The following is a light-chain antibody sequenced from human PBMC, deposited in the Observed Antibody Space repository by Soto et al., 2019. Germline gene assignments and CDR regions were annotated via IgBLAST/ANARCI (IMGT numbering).Light chain of an antibody. CDR2: DAS. J-gene: IGKJ5*01. CDR3: QQRSNWP. CDR1: QSVSSY. Sequence: EIVLTQSPATLSLSPGERATLSCRASQSVSSYLAWYQQKPGQAPRLLIYDASNRATGIPARFSGSGSGTDFTLTISSLEPEYFAVYYCQQRSNWPFGQGTRLEIK. V-gene: IGKV3-11*01.